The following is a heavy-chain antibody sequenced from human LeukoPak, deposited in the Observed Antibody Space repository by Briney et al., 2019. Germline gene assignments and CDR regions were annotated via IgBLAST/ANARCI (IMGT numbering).Heavy chain of an antibody. J-gene: IGHJ4*02. CDR1: GFTFSTYW. CDR3: ARDFSVFWSGYYNYFDY. Sequence: GGSLRLSCVASGFTFSTYWMSWVRQAPGKGLEWVANIKQDGSEKTYVDSVKGRFTISRDNAKNSLYLQIDSLSAEDTAVYYCARDFSVFWSGYYNYFDYWGQGTLVPVSP. V-gene: IGHV3-7*01. CDR2: IKQDGSEK. D-gene: IGHD3-3*01.